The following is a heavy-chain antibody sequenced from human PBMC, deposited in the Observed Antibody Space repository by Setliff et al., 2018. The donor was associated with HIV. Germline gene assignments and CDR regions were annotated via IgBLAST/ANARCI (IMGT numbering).Heavy chain of an antibody. Sequence: ASVKVSCKTSGYAFSDYSIHWVRQAPGQGLEWVGRINPYSRGTNYAQTFQGRVTMTRDTSANTAYMELSRLRSDDTAVFYCARGVKGIATTGKYYFDYWGQGTLVTVSS. V-gene: IGHV1-2*06. CDR3: ARGVKGIATTGKYYFDY. J-gene: IGHJ4*02. D-gene: IGHD6-13*01. CDR1: GYAFSDYS. CDR2: INPYSRGT.